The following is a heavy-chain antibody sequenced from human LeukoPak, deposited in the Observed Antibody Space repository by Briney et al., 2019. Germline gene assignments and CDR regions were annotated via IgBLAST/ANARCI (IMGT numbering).Heavy chain of an antibody. CDR1: GFNLSSYS. CDR2: KSYDGSNN. CDR3: ANGVGGQTPPLDY. J-gene: IGHJ4*02. V-gene: IGHV3-30-3*01. D-gene: IGHD3-10*01. Sequence: GGVPGTFCAASGFNLSSYSKHLVRQAPGEGLELGPIKSYDGSNNYYAGSGKGRIHIFRNNSKNILYVQMNSLTAEDARFYYCANGVGGQTPPLDYWGQGTLVTVSS.